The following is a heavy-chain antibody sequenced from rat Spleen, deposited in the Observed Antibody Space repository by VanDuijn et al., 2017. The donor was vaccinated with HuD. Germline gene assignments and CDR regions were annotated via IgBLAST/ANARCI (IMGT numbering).Heavy chain of an antibody. Sequence: QVQLKESGPGLVQPSQTLSLTCTVSGFSLMDYSVHWVRQPPGKGLEWMGRMKYDGDTYYNSALKSRLSISRDTSKSQVFLKMNRLQTEDTAIYYCTRAGLDYWGQGVMVTVSS. CDR1: GFSLMDYS. CDR3: TRAGLDY. J-gene: IGHJ2*01. CDR2: MKYDGDT. V-gene: IGHV2S30*01.